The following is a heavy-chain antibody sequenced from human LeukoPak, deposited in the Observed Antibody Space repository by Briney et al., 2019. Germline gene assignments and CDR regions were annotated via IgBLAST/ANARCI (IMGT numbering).Heavy chain of an antibody. J-gene: IGHJ4*02. D-gene: IGHD2-21*01. CDR3: AKEGEGGDPPDY. V-gene: IGHV3-23*01. CDR2: ISGSGGST. Sequence: GGSLRLSCAASGFTFSTSWMSWVRQAPGKGLEWVSAISGSGGSTYYADSVKGRFTISRDNSKNTLYLQMNSLRAEDTAVYYCAKEGEGGDPPDYWGQGTLVTVSS. CDR1: GFTFSTSW.